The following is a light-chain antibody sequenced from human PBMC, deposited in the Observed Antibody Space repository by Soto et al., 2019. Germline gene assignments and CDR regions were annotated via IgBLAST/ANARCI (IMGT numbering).Light chain of an antibody. CDR1: SSDLGAYNF. CDR3: TSLTTSTTMI. CDR2: DVN. J-gene: IGLJ2*01. V-gene: IGLV2-14*03. Sequence: QSALTQPASVSGSPGQSITISCTGTSSDLGAYNFVSWYQQHPGKAPKLMLYDVNIRPSGVSNRFSGSKSGNTASLTISGLQAEDEADYYCTSLTTSTTMIFGGGTKLTVL.